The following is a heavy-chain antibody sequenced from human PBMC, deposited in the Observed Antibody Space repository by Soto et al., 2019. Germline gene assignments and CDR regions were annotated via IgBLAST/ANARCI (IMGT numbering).Heavy chain of an antibody. D-gene: IGHD6-13*01. J-gene: IGHJ4*02. V-gene: IGHV4-59*08. Sequence: SETLSLTCTVSGGSISSYYWSWIRQPPGKGLEWIGYIYYSGSTNYNPSLKSRVTISVDTSKNQFSLKLSSVTAADTAVYYCARHKSSWSKYFDDWGQGTLVTVSS. CDR2: IYYSGST. CDR1: GGSISSYY. CDR3: ARHKSSWSKYFDD.